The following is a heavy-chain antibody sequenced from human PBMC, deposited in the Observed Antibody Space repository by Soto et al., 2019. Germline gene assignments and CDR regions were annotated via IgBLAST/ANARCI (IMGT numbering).Heavy chain of an antibody. J-gene: IGHJ4*02. CDR3: ARGRYGDY. Sequence: QVHLVQSGAEVKKPGASVKVSCQASGYAFTTYGITWVRQAPGQGLEWMGWISAHNGNTNYARKLQGRVTVTRDTSTSTAYMELRSLRSDDTAVYYCARGRYGDYWGQGALVTVSS. D-gene: IGHD1-1*01. CDR1: GYAFTTYG. V-gene: IGHV1-18*01. CDR2: ISAHNGNT.